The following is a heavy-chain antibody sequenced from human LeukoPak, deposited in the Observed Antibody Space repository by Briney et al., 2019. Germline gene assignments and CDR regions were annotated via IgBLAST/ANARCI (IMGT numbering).Heavy chain of an antibody. CDR2: ISAYNGNT. J-gene: IGHJ5*02. CDR1: GCTFTSYG. V-gene: IGHV1-18*01. D-gene: IGHD2-2*01. Sequence: ASVKVSFKASGCTFTSYGISWVRQAPGQGLEWMGWISAYNGNTNYAQKLQGGVTMTTDTSTSTAYMELRSLRSDDTAVYYCAREGVLLGYCSSTSCLNWFDPWGQGTLVTVSS. CDR3: AREGVLLGYCSSTSCLNWFDP.